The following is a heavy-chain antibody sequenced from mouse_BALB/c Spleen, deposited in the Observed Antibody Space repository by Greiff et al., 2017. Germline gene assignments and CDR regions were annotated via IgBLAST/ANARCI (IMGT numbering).Heavy chain of an antibody. V-gene: IGHV3-8*02. D-gene: IGHD2-12*01. Sequence: DVKLVESGPRLVKPSQTLSLTCSVTGDSITSGYWNWIRKFPGNKLEYMGYISYSGSTYYNPSLKSRISITRDTSKNQYYLQLNSVTTEDTATYYCARVTYSDYAMDYWGQGTSVTVSS. J-gene: IGHJ4*01. CDR3: ARVTYSDYAMDY. CDR1: GDSITSGY. CDR2: ISYSGST.